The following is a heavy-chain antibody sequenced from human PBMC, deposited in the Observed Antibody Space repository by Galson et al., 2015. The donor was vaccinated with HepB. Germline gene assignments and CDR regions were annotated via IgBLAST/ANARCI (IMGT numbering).Heavy chain of an antibody. J-gene: IGHJ4*02. CDR2: ISSSSSTI. D-gene: IGHD4-23*01. Sequence: SLRLSCAASGFTFSSYSMNWVRQAPGKGLEWVSYISSSSSTIYYADSVKGRFTISRDNAKNSLYLQMNSLRAEDTAVYYCASTPNYGGNLYWGQGTLVTVSS. CDR3: ASTPNYGGNLY. V-gene: IGHV3-48*04. CDR1: GFTFSSYS.